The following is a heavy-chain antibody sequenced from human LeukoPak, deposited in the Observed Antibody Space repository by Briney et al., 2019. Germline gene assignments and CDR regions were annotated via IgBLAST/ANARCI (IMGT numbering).Heavy chain of an antibody. V-gene: IGHV3-30-3*01. CDR3: ARAKGSSWSEYYYYYMDV. CDR2: ISYDGSNK. Sequence: PGGTLRLSCAASGFTFSSYAMHWVRQAPGKGLEWVAVISYDGSNKYYADSVKGRFTISRDNSKNTLYLQMNSLRAEDTAVYYCARAKGSSWSEYYYYYMDVWGKGTTVTVSS. D-gene: IGHD6-13*01. J-gene: IGHJ6*03. CDR1: GFTFSSYA.